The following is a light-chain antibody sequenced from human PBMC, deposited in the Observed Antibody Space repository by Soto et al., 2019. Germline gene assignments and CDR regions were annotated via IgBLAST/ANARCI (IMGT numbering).Light chain of an antibody. V-gene: IGKV1-5*01. J-gene: IGKJ1*01. CDR2: DAS. Sequence: IQMTQSPSTLSASVGDRVTITCRASQTISNWLAWYQQKPGNAPKLLIYDASSLQSGVPSRFSGRGSGTEFTLTISSLQPDDFATYYCQQYNFFPRTFGQGTKVDIK. CDR3: QQYNFFPRT. CDR1: QTISNW.